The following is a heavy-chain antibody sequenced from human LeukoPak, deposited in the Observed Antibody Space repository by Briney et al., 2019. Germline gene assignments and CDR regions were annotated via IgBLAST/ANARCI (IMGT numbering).Heavy chain of an antibody. J-gene: IGHJ4*02. CDR1: GFTFSSYG. Sequence: GGSLRLSCAASGFTFSSYGMHWVRQAPGKGVEWVAVISYDGSNKYYADSVKGRFTISRDNSKNTLYLQMNSLRAEDTAVYYCAKASGYRSYFDYWGQGTLVTVSS. CDR3: AKASGYRSYFDY. D-gene: IGHD5-12*01. V-gene: IGHV3-30*18. CDR2: ISYDGSNK.